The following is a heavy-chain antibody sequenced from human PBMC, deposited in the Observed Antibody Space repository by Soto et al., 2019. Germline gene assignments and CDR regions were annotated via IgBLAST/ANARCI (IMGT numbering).Heavy chain of an antibody. CDR3: ARDLNIRPNKTGAFDI. Sequence: QVQLVQSGAEVKKPGSSVKVSCKASGGTFSSYTISWVRQAPGQGLEWMGRIIPILGIANYAQKFQGRVTITADKSTSTAYMELSSLRSEDTAVYYCARDLNIRPNKTGAFDIWGQGTMVTVSS. CDR1: GGTFSSYT. V-gene: IGHV1-69*08. CDR2: IIPILGIA. D-gene: IGHD1-1*01. J-gene: IGHJ3*02.